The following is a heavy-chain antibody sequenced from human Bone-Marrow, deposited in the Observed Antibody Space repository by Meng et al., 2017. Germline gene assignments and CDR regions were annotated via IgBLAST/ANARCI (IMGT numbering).Heavy chain of an antibody. CDR2: ISAYNGDT. J-gene: IGHJ4*02. CDR3: ARDYANKVDY. CDR1: GYIFSSSG. D-gene: IGHD2-2*01. Sequence: QVPLLKSGAEMKKPGASVKVSCKASGYIFSSSGISWVRQAPRQGLEWMGWISAYNGDTKYAPELQGRVSMTTDTSTYTAYMELRSLRSDDTAIYYCARDYANKVDYWGQGTLVTVSS. V-gene: IGHV1-18*01.